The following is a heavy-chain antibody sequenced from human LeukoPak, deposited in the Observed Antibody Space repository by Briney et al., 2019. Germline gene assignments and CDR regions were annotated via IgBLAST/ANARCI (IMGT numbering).Heavy chain of an antibody. CDR1: GFTFSSFW. Sequence: GGSLRLSCAASGFTFSSFWMHWVRQAPGKGQVWVSRINSDGSSTSYADSVKGRFTISRDNAKNTLYLQMNSLRAEDTAVYYCARDYSGSYGLDYWGQGTLVTVSS. J-gene: IGHJ4*02. V-gene: IGHV3-74*01. CDR3: ARDYSGSYGLDY. CDR2: INSDGSST. D-gene: IGHD1-26*01.